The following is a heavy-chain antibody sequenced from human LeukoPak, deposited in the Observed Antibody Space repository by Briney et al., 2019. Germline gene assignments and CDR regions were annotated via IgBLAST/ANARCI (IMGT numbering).Heavy chain of an antibody. CDR1: GFTFSDYS. V-gene: IGHV3-48*04. CDR2: IGISSGNT. J-gene: IGHJ4*02. Sequence: GGPLRPSCAASGFTFSDYSMNWVRQAPGKGLEWISYIGISSGNTKYADSVKGRFTISGDNAKNSLYLQMNSLRVEDTAVYYCARDHNYAFDNWGQGTLVTVSS. D-gene: IGHD1-1*01. CDR3: ARDHNYAFDN.